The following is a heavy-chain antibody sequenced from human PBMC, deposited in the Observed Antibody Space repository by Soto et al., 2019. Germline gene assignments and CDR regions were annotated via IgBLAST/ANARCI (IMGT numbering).Heavy chain of an antibody. CDR1: GGSISSYY. V-gene: IGHV4-59*01. J-gene: IGHJ4*02. Sequence: QVQLQESGPGLVKPSETLSLTCTVSGGSISSYYWSWIRQPPGKGLEWIGYIYYSGSTNYNPSLKSRVTISVDTSKNQFSLKLSSVTAADTAVYYCARVSGYYYGFDYWGQGTLVTVSS. D-gene: IGHD3-22*01. CDR3: ARVSGYYYGFDY. CDR2: IYYSGST.